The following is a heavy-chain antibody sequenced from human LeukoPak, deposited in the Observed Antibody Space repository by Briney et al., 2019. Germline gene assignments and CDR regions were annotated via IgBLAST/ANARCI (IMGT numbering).Heavy chain of an antibody. D-gene: IGHD4-23*01. CDR3: ARAAYGGNSLFDY. CDR2: IIPILGIA. Sequence: ASVKVSRKASGGTFSSYTISWVRQAPGQGLEWMGRIIPILGIANYAQKFQGRVTITADKSTSTAYMELSSLRSEDTAVYYCARAAYGGNSLFDYWGQGTLVTVSS. V-gene: IGHV1-69*02. J-gene: IGHJ4*02. CDR1: GGTFSSYT.